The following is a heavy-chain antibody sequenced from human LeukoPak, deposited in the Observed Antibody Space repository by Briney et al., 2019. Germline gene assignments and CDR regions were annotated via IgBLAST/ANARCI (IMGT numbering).Heavy chain of an antibody. V-gene: IGHV4-59*01. CDR3: ASGGGSTYDY. Sequence: SETLPLTCTVSGGSISGYYWSWIREPPGKGLEWIGYIFTGGRSNYNPSLKSRVTISVDTSKNQYSLKLSPVIAADTAVYYCASGGGSTYDYWGQGTLVTVSS. CDR1: GGSISGYY. D-gene: IGHD6-13*01. J-gene: IGHJ4*02. CDR2: IFTGGRS.